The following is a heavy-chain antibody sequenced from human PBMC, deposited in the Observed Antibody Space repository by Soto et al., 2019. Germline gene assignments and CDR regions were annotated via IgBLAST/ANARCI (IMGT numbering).Heavy chain of an antibody. CDR3: AKQDDILTGHNAFDI. CDR1: GFTFSSYG. J-gene: IGHJ3*02. Sequence: QVQLVESGGGVVQPGRSLRLSCAASGFTFSSYGMHWVRQAPGKGLEWVAVISYDGSNKYYADSVKGRFTISRDNSKNTLYLQMNSLRAEDTAVYYCAKQDDILTGHNAFDIWGQGTMVTVSS. CDR2: ISYDGSNK. V-gene: IGHV3-30*18. D-gene: IGHD3-9*01.